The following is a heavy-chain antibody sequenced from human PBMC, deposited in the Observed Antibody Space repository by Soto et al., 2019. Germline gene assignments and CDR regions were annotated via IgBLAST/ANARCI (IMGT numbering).Heavy chain of an antibody. Sequence: QVQLVESGGGLVKPGGSLRISCAASGFIFSDHYMSWIRQAPGKGLEWISHISDSSSYTNYPDSVRGRITISRDNAKNSLYLQMNSLRPEDTAVYYCARAGIGVPGTVDSWGQGTLVTVSS. CDR2: ISDSSSYT. CDR1: GFIFSDHY. V-gene: IGHV3-11*06. J-gene: IGHJ4*02. D-gene: IGHD2-15*01. CDR3: ARAGIGVPGTVDS.